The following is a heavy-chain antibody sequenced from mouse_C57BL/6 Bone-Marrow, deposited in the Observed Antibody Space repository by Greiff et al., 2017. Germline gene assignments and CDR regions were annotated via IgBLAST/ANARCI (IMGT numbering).Heavy chain of an antibody. CDR3: ARLGPRAWFAY. CDR2: IYPRSGNT. V-gene: IGHV1-81*01. J-gene: IGHJ3*01. CDR1: GYTFTSYG. Sequence: VQLQQSGAELARPGASVKLSCKASGYTFTSYGISWVKQRTGQGLEWIGEIYPRSGNTSYNEKFKGKATLTADKSSSTAYMELRSLTAEDSAVYFCARLGPRAWFAYWGQGTLVTVSA.